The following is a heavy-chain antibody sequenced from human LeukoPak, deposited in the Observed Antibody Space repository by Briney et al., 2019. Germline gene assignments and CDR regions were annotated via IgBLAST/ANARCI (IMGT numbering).Heavy chain of an antibody. Sequence: SETLSLTCAVYGGSFSGYYWSWIRQPPGKGLEWIGEINHSGSTNYNPSLKSRVTISVDKSKNQFSLKLSSVTAADTAVYYCARVERYSSGWYSIIWFDPWGQGTLVIVSS. CDR2: INHSGST. J-gene: IGHJ5*02. CDR1: GGSFSGYY. CDR3: ARVERYSSGWYSIIWFDP. D-gene: IGHD6-19*01. V-gene: IGHV4-34*01.